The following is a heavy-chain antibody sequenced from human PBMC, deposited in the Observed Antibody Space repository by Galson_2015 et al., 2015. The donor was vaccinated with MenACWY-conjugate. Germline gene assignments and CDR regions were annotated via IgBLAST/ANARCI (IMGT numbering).Heavy chain of an antibody. Sequence: SLRLSCAVSGFTFRQYAMSWVRQAPGTGLEWVAISSDSGAATHYIDSVKGRFTISRDNSKNALYLQMSRLRAEDTALYYCAKDVYMDVSGKGTTVAVSS. CDR1: GFTFRQYA. V-gene: IGHV3-23*01. CDR2: SSDSGAAT. CDR3: AKDVYMDV. J-gene: IGHJ6*03.